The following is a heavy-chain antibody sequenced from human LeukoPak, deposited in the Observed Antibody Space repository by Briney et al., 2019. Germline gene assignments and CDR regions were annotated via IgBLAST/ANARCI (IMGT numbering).Heavy chain of an antibody. CDR2: INHSGST. V-gene: IGHV4-34*01. CDR1: GGSFSGYY. J-gene: IGHJ4*02. CDR3: ARDAMYCSGGSCYYY. D-gene: IGHD2-15*01. Sequence: SETLSLTCAVYGGSFSGYYWSWIRQPPGKGPEWIGEINHSGSTNYNPSLKSRVTISVDTSKNQFSLKLSSVTAADTAVYYCARDAMYCSGGSCYYYWGQGTLVTVSS.